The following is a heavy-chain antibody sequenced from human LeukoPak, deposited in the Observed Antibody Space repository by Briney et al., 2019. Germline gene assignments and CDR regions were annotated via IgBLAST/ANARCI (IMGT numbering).Heavy chain of an antibody. Sequence: PGGSLRLSCAASGLTFSSYWMSWVRQAPGKGLEWVANIKQDGSEKYYVDSVKGRFTISRDNAKNSLYLQMNSLRAEDTAVYYCARGYYDSSGYYDLWGQGTMVTVSS. J-gene: IGHJ3*01. CDR1: GLTFSSYW. CDR3: ARGYYDSSGYYDL. CDR2: IKQDGSEK. V-gene: IGHV3-7*01. D-gene: IGHD3-22*01.